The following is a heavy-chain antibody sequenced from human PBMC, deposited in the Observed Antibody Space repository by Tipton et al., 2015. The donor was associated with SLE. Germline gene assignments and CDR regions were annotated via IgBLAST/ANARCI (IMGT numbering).Heavy chain of an antibody. CDR2: ISSSSSYI. V-gene: IGHV3-21*03. CDR1: GFTFSSYS. CDR3: ARVLAARPWVGDY. J-gene: IGHJ4*02. Sequence: SLRLSCAVSGFTFSSYSMSWVRQAPGKGPEWVSSISSSSSYIYYADSVKGRFTISRDNAKNSLYLQMNSLRAEDTAVYYCARVLAARPWVGDYWGQGTLVTVSS. D-gene: IGHD6-6*01.